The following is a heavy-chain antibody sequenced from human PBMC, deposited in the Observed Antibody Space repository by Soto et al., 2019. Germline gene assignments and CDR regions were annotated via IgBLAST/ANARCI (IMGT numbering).Heavy chain of an antibody. V-gene: IGHV4-31*03. CDR2: IYYSGST. CDR3: ARGNADNWFDP. CDR1: GGSISIGGYY. Sequence: QVQLQELGPGLVKPSQTLSLTCTVSGGSISIGGYYWSWIRQHPAKGLEWIGYIYYSGSTYYNPSLKSRVTISVDTSKKQFTLKLSSVTAADTAVYYCARGNADNWFDPWGQGTLVTVSS. D-gene: IGHD4-4*01. J-gene: IGHJ5*02.